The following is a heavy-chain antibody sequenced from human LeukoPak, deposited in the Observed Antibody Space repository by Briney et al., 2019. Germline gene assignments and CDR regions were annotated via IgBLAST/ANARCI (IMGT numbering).Heavy chain of an antibody. CDR1: GFTVSSNY. Sequence: PGGSLRLSCAASGFTVSSNYMNWVRQAPGKGLEWVSYISSSSSTIYYADSVKGRFTISRDNAKNSLYLQMNSLRDEDTAVYYCARDSPVVRGVIIDSEECYFDYWGQGTLVTVSS. D-gene: IGHD3-10*01. CDR3: ARDSPVVRGVIIDSEECYFDY. J-gene: IGHJ4*02. CDR2: ISSSSSTI. V-gene: IGHV3-48*02.